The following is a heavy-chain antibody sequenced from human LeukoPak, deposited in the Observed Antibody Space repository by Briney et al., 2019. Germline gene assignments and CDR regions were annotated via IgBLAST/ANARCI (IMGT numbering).Heavy chain of an antibody. CDR3: AKDLGDGYNWGGFDY. CDR2: ISYDGSNK. V-gene: IGHV3-30*18. Sequence: GRSLRLSCAASGFTFSSYGMHWVRQAPGKGLEWVAVISYDGSNKYYADSVEGRFTISRDNSKNTLYLQMKSLRAEDTAVYYCAKDLGDGYNWGGFDYWGQGTLVTVSS. D-gene: IGHD5-24*01. J-gene: IGHJ4*02. CDR1: GFTFSSYG.